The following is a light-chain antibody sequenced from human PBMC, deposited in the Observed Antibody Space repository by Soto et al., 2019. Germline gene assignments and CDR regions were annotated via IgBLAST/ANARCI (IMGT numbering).Light chain of an antibody. J-gene: IGKJ5*01. V-gene: IGKV3-20*01. CDR1: QSVSSN. CDR2: GAS. CDR3: QQYAEGTPIT. Sequence: EIVLTQSPGTLSLSPGERATLSCRASQSVSSNLAWYQQKAGQAPRLLISGASSRATGISDRFSGSGSGTDFTLTISRLESDDFALYYCQQYAEGTPITFGQGTRLEI.